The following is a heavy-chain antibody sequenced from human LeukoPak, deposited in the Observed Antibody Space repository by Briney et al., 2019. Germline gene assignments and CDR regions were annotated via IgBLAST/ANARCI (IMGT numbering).Heavy chain of an antibody. CDR3: ATSTSFYTGYFDY. V-gene: IGHV4-4*07. CDR1: GDSISGSY. J-gene: IGHJ4*02. Sequence: SETLSLTCTVSGDSISGSYWSWIRQPAGKALEWIGHIYASGSTNYNPSLKSRVTTSVGTSKNQFSLRLRSVTAADTALYYCATSTSFYTGYFDYWGQGALITASS. D-gene: IGHD2-2*01. CDR2: IYASGST.